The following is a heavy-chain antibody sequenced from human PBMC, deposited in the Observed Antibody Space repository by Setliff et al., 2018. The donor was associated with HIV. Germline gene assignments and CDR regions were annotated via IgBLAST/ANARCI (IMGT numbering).Heavy chain of an antibody. V-gene: IGHV4-38-2*02. D-gene: IGHD2-2*01. J-gene: IGHJ6*02. CDR3: ARIPQLLDYAMDV. Sequence: PSETLSLTCTVSGYSISSGYYWGWIRQPPGKGLEWIGSIYHSGSTYYNPSLKSRVTISVDTSKNQFSLKLSSVTAADTAVYYCARIPQLLDYAMDVWGQGTTVTVSS. CDR1: GYSISSGYY. CDR2: IYHSGST.